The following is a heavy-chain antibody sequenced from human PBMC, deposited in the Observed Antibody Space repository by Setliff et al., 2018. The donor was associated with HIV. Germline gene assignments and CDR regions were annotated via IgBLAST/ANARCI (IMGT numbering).Heavy chain of an antibody. CDR3: AKDMNYNNDYPGVLGS. V-gene: IGHV3-21*01. CDR2: ISSSSSYI. Sequence: PGGSLRLSCAGSGFTFTDYIMHWVRQVPGKGLVWVSSISSSSSYIYYADSVKGRFTISRDNAKNSLYLQMNSLRAEDTAVYHCAKDMNYNNDYPGVLGSWGRGTLVTVSS. D-gene: IGHD3-16*01. J-gene: IGHJ4*02. CDR1: GFTFTDYI.